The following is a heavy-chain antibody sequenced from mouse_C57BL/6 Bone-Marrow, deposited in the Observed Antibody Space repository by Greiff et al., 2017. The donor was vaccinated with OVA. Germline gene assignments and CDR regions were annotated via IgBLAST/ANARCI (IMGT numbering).Heavy chain of an antibody. J-gene: IGHJ4*01. Sequence: QVQLKQPGAELVKPGASAKVSCKASGYTFTSYWMHWVKQRPGQGLEWIGRIHPSDSDTNYNQKFKGKATLTVDKSSSTAYMQLSSLTSEDSAVYYCAIYYYGSSYYYAMDYWGQGTSVTVSS. D-gene: IGHD1-1*01. V-gene: IGHV1-74*01. CDR3: AIYYYGSSYYYAMDY. CDR1: GYTFTSYW. CDR2: IHPSDSDT.